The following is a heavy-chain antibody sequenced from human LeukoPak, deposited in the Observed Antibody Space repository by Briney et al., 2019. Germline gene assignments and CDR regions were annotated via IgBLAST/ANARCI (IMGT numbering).Heavy chain of an antibody. Sequence: GGTLRLSCAASGFTFSSYGMSWVRQAPGKGLEGVAFIRYDGSNKSYANSVKGRFTISRDNPKNTLYLQMNSLRAEDTAVYYCALGGAVTNPGDYWGQGTLVTVSS. V-gene: IGHV3-30*02. CDR3: ALGGAVTNPGDY. CDR1: GFTFSSYG. CDR2: IRYDGSNK. D-gene: IGHD4-17*01. J-gene: IGHJ4*02.